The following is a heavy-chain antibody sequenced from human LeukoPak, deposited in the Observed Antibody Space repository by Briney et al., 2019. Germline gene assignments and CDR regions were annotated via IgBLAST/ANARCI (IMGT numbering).Heavy chain of an antibody. CDR2: ISAYNGNT. V-gene: IGHV1-18*01. J-gene: IGHJ3*02. CDR3: ARHLISVVTFDAFDI. D-gene: IGHD3-22*01. CDR1: GGTFSSYA. Sequence: ASVKVSCKASGGTFSSYAISWVRQAPGQGLEWMGWISAYNGNTNYAQKLQGRVTMTTDTSTSTAYMELRSLRSDDTAVYYCARHLISVVTFDAFDIWGQGTMVTVSS.